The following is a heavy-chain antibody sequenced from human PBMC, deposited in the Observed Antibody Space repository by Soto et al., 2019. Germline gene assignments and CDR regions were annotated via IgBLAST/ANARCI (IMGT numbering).Heavy chain of an antibody. CDR3: ARDLAYCGGDCYPIDY. J-gene: IGHJ4*02. V-gene: IGHV1-18*01. CDR2: ISAYNGNT. Sequence: QVQLVQSGAEVKKPGASVKVSCKASGYTFISNGISWVRQAPGQGLEWMGWISAYNGNTKYAQKLQGRVTMTTDTSTSTAYMERRSLRSDDTAVYYCARDLAYCGGDCYPIDYWGQGTLVTVSS. CDR1: GYTFISNG. D-gene: IGHD2-21*02.